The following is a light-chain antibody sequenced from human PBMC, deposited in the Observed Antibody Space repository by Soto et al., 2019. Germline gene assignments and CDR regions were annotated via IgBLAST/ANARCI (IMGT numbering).Light chain of an antibody. CDR3: QQYDNLLT. CDR2: DAS. CDR1: QDINNY. V-gene: IGKV1-33*01. J-gene: IGKJ4*01. Sequence: DIQMTQSPSSLSASVGDRVTITCQASQDINNYLNWYQQKPGKAPKLLIYDASNLETGVPSRFGGSGSGTDFTFTISSLQPEAIATYYCQQYDNLLTFGGGTKVGIK.